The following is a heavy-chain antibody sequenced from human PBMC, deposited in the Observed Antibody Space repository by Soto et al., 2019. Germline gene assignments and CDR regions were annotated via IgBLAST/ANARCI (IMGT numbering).Heavy chain of an antibody. V-gene: IGHV4-30-2*01. CDR3: ERLGGSFAVPHFDY. J-gene: IGHJ4*02. Sequence: SETLSLTCAVSGGSISSGGYSWSWIRQPPGKGLEWIGYIYHSGSTYYNPSLKSRVTISVDTSKNQFSLKLSSVTAADTAVYYCERLGGSFAVPHFDYWGQGTLVTVSS. CDR1: GGSISSGGYS. CDR2: IYHSGST. D-gene: IGHD1-26*01.